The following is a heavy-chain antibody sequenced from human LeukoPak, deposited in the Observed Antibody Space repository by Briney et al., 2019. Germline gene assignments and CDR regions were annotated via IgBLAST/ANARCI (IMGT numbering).Heavy chain of an antibody. CDR1: GGSNSSYY. J-gene: IGHJ6*02. D-gene: IGHD3-10*01. CDR2: IYYSGST. V-gene: IGHV4-59*08. CDR3: ARHIARGSGSYYKGYYYYGMDV. Sequence: SETLSLTCTVSGGSNSSYYWSWIRQPPGKGLEWIGYIYYSGSTNYNPSLKSRVTISVDTSKNQFSLKLSSVTAADTAVYYCARHIARGSGSYYKGYYYYGMDVWGQGTTVTVSS.